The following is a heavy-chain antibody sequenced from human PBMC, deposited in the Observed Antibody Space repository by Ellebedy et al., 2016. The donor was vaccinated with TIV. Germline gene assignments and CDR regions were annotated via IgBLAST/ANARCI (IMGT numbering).Heavy chain of an antibody. V-gene: IGHV4-34*01. CDR2: INQSGST. J-gene: IGHJ4*02. CDR1: GGSFSGYY. D-gene: IGHD4-17*01. CDR3: ARGDLEEGQTVTKVRRFDY. Sequence: GSLRLSXAVYGGSFSGYYWSWIRQPPGKGLEWIGEINQSGSTKYNPSLKSRVTISVDTSKNQVSLKLSSVTAADTAVYYCARGDLEEGQTVTKVRRFDYWGQGTLVTVSS.